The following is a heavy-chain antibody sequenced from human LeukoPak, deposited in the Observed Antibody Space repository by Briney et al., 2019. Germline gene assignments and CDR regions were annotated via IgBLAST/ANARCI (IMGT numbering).Heavy chain of an antibody. CDR1: GSSFTSYW. CDR3: ARLLIAAAGGFDY. D-gene: IGHD6-13*01. J-gene: IGHJ4*02. CDR2: IYPGDSDT. Sequence: GASLQISCKVSGSSFTSYWIGWVRQLLGKGLEWMGIIYPGDSDTRYSPSFQGQVTISADKSISTAYLQWSSLKASDTAMCYCARLLIAAAGGFDYWGQGTLVTVSS. V-gene: IGHV5-51*01.